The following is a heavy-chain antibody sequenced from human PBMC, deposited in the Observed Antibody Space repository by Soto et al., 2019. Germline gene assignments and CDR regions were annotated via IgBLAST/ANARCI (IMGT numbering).Heavy chain of an antibody. D-gene: IGHD3-16*02. CDR2: INPNGNTI. V-gene: IGHV3-74*01. J-gene: IGHJ1*01. Sequence: GGSLRLSCAASGFTFSSYWMHWVRQAPGKGLEWVSRINPNGNTINYADSVKGRFTISRDNARNSLYFQLNSLRGEDKPVYYCATAESYRLDACGQRSLVTVS. CDR3: ATAESYRLDA. CDR1: GFTFSSYW.